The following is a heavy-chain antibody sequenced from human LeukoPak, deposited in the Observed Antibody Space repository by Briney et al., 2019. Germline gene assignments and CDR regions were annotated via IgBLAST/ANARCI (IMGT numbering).Heavy chain of an antibody. CDR3: ARGGHYGWGLGY. V-gene: IGHV3-48*03. CDR2: IGSGGTTI. Sequence: GGSLRLSCSASGFTFSSYEMNWVRQAPGKGLEWVSYIGSGGTTIYYADSVKGRFTISRDNAKNSLYLQMNSLRAEDTAVYYCARGGHYGWGLGYWGQGTLVTVSS. J-gene: IGHJ4*02. CDR1: GFTFSSYE. D-gene: IGHD4-17*01.